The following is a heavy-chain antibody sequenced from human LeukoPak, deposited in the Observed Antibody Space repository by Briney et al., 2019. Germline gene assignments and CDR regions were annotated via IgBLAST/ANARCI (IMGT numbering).Heavy chain of an antibody. CDR1: GGSISSGGYY. V-gene: IGHV4-31*03. D-gene: IGHD6-13*01. Sequence: PSQTLSLTCTVSGGSISSGGYYWSWIRQHPGKGLEWIGYIYYSGSTYYNPSLKSRVTISVDTSKNQFSLKLSSVTAADTAVYYCARAGNKRIAAAGRGAFDIWGQGTMVTVSS. J-gene: IGHJ3*02. CDR2: IYYSGST. CDR3: ARAGNKRIAAAGRGAFDI.